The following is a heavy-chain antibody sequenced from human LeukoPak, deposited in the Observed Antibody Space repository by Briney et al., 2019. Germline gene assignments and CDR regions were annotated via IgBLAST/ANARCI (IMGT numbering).Heavy chain of an antibody. CDR3: ARGGSSRFDQ. CDR1: GFTFTTYW. CDR2: ISPDGSEK. D-gene: IGHD6-13*01. J-gene: IGHJ4*02. V-gene: IGHV3-7*04. Sequence: GGSLRPSCAASGFTFTTYWMSWVRQAPGKGLEWVAKISPDGSEKYYVDSVKGRFTISRGNAKNSLDLQMSSLRADDTAVYYCARGGSSRFDQWGQGTLVTVSS.